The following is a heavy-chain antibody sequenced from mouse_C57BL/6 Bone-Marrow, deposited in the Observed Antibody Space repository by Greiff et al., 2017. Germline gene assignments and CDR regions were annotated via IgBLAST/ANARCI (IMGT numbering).Heavy chain of an antibody. CDR2: ISSGGSYT. CDR1: GFTFSSYG. Sequence: DVKLQESGGDLVKPGGSLKLSCAASGFTFSSYGMSWVRQTPDKRLEWVATISSGGSYTYYPDSVKGRFTISRDNAKNTLYLQMSSLKSEDTAMYYCARRGVARFDYWGQGTTLTVSS. V-gene: IGHV5-6*02. D-gene: IGHD1-1*02. CDR3: ARRGVARFDY. J-gene: IGHJ2*01.